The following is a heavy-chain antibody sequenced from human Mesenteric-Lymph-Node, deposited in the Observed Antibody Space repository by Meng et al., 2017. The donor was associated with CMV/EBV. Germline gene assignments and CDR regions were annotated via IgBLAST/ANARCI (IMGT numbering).Heavy chain of an antibody. CDR2: INPNSGGT. D-gene: IGHD6-19*01. V-gene: IGHV1-2*02. CDR3: ARDRGSIAVTGTLYYYGMDV. J-gene: IGHJ6*02. Sequence: ASVKVSCKASGYTFTDYYMHWVRQAPGQGLEWMGWINPNSGGTNYAQKFQGRVTLTRDMSISTAYMELSRLRTDDTAVYYCARDRGSIAVTGTLYYYGMDVWGQGTTVTVSS. CDR1: GYTFTDYY.